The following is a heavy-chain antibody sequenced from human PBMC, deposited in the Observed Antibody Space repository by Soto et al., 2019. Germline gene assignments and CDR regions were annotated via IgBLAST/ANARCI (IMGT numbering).Heavy chain of an antibody. V-gene: IGHV3-23*01. J-gene: IGHJ6*02. D-gene: IGHD6-13*01. CDR1: GFTFSSYA. Sequence: EVQLLESGGGLVQPGGSLRLSCAASGFTFSSYAMSWVRQAPGKGLEWVSAISGSGGSTYYADSVKGRFTISRDNSKNTLYLQMNSLRAEDTDVYYCAKVQGIAAAGNSPKRCYYYYGMDVWGQGTTVTVSS. CDR3: AKVQGIAAAGNSPKRCYYYYGMDV. CDR2: ISGSGGST.